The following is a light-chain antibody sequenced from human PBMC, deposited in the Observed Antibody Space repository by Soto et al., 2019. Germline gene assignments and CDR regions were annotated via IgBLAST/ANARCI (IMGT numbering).Light chain of an antibody. CDR3: QQYTNWPPYT. CDR1: QSVSSN. V-gene: IGKV3-15*01. J-gene: IGKJ2*01. CDR2: GAS. Sequence: EIVMTQSPATLSVSPGERATLSCRASQSVSSNLAWYQQKPGQAPRLLIYGASTRATGIPARFSGSGSGTEFTLTISSLQSEDFAVSYCQQYTNWPPYTFGQGTKLEIK.